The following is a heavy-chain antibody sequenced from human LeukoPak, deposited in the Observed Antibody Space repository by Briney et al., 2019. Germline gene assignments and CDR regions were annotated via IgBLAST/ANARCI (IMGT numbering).Heavy chain of an antibody. CDR3: ARGREWDPIDYYYYYMDV. Sequence: SETLSLTCTVSGGSISSSSYYWGWIRQPPGKGLEWIGSIYYSGSTYYNPSLKSRVTISVDTSKNQFSLKLSSVTAADTAVYYCARGREWDPIDYYYYYMDVWGKGTTVTVSS. D-gene: IGHD1-26*01. CDR1: GGSISSSSYY. CDR2: IYYSGST. J-gene: IGHJ6*03. V-gene: IGHV4-39*07.